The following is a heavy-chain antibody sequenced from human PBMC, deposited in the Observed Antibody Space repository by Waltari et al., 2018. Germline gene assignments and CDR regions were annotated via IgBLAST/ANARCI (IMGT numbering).Heavy chain of an antibody. CDR3: AGCRLARPADYYFDY. CDR1: GGSISRYY. Sequence: QVQLQESGPGLVKPSETLSLTCTVSGGSISRYYWSWIRQPPGKGLEWIGYIYYSGSTNYNPSLKSRVTISVDTSKNQFSLKLSSVTAADTAVYYCAGCRLARPADYYFDYWGQGTLVTVSS. J-gene: IGHJ4*02. CDR2: IYYSGST. V-gene: IGHV4-59*01. D-gene: IGHD6-6*01.